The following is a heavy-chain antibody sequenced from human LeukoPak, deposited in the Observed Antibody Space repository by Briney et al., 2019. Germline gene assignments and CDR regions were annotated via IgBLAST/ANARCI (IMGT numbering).Heavy chain of an antibody. CDR3: ARAPIAAAGQSWRDY. V-gene: IGHV3-21*01. J-gene: IGHJ4*02. Sequence: GGSLRLSCAASGFTFSSYSMNWVRQAPGKGLEWVSSISSSSSYIYYADSVKGRFTISRDNAKNSLYLQMNSLRAEDTAVYYCARAPIAAAGQSWRDYWGQGTLVTVSS. CDR1: GFTFSSYS. D-gene: IGHD6-13*01. CDR2: ISSSSSYI.